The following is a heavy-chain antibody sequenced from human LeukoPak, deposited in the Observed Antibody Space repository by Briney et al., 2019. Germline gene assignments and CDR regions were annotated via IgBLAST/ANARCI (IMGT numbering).Heavy chain of an antibody. CDR1: GYSFTDYY. CDR3: ARDSTRLVGAMDSHAFDI. CDR2: INPKTGDA. V-gene: IGHV1-2*04. Sequence: ASVKVSCKASGYSFTDYYLHWVRQAPGQGLEWMGWINPKTGDANSAQKFQRWVTMTSDTAINTAYMELSRLTLDDTAVYYCARDSTRLVGAMDSHAFDIWGQGTMVTVSS. J-gene: IGHJ3*02. D-gene: IGHD1-26*01.